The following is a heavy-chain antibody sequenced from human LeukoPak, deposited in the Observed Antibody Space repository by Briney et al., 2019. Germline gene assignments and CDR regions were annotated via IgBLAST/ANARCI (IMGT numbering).Heavy chain of an antibody. D-gene: IGHD5-18*01. CDR2: IIPIFGTA. Sequence: AASVKVSCKASGYTFTGYYMHWVRQAPGQGLEWMGGIIPIFGTANYAQKFQGRVTITTDESTNTAYMELSSLRSEDTAVYYCAKFEEATAMGLDYWGQGTLVTVSS. J-gene: IGHJ4*02. CDR3: AKFEEATAMGLDY. V-gene: IGHV1-69*05. CDR1: GYTFTGYY.